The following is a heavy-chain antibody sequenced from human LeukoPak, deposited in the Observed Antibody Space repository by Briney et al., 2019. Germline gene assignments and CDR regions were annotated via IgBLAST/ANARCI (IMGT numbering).Heavy chain of an antibody. CDR2: INPNSGGT. CDR3: ARDLGLICSSTSCYSPYGMDV. Sequence: ASVKVSCKASGYTFTGYYMHWVRQAPGQGLEWKGWINPNSGGTNYAQKFQGWVTMTRDTSISTAYMELSRLRSDDTAVYYCARDLGLICSSTSCYSPYGMDVWGQGTTVTVSS. J-gene: IGHJ6*02. CDR1: GYTFTGYY. V-gene: IGHV1-2*04. D-gene: IGHD2-2*02.